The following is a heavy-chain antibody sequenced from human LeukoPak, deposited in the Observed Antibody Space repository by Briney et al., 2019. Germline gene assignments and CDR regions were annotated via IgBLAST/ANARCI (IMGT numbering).Heavy chain of an antibody. Sequence: SVKVSCKASGGTFSSYAISWVRQAPGQGLEWMGRTIPIFGIANYAQKFQGRVTITADKSTSTAYMELSSLRSEDTAVYYCARDPEFITLDYWAKGTLVTVSS. CDR3: ARDPEFITLDY. CDR1: GGTFSSYA. J-gene: IGHJ4*02. V-gene: IGHV1-69*04. CDR2: TIPIFGIA. D-gene: IGHD3-22*01.